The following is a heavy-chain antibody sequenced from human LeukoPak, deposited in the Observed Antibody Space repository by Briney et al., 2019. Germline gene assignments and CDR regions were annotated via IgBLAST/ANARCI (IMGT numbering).Heavy chain of an antibody. CDR2: INHSGST. CDR1: GGSFSGYY. J-gene: IGHJ4*02. Sequence: SETLSLTCAVYGGSFSGYYWSWIRQPPGKGLEWIGEINHSGSTNYNPSLKRRVTISVDTSKNQFSLNLRSVTAADTAVYYCARVRYCSGGSCYDYWGQGTLVTVSS. D-gene: IGHD2-15*01. CDR3: ARVRYCSGGSCYDY. V-gene: IGHV4-34*01.